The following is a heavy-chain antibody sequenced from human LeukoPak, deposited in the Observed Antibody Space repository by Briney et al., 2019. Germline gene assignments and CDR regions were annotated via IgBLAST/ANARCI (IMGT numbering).Heavy chain of an antibody. CDR2: ISRSGNTK. Sequence: GGSLRLSCAASGFTFSDYYMSGIRQAPGKGLEGVSYISRSGNTKYYADSGKGGFTISRDNAKKSLYLQMNSLRDEDTAVYYCARDTTVTTPKPRLHIIDSWGQGTLVTVSS. CDR1: GFTFSDYY. D-gene: IGHD4-17*01. V-gene: IGHV3-11*01. CDR3: ARDTTVTTPKPRLHIIDS. J-gene: IGHJ4*02.